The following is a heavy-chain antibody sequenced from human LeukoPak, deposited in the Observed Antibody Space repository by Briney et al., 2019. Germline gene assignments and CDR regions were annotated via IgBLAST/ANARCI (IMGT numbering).Heavy chain of an antibody. CDR2: IYDSGST. CDR1: GGSISSNSSY. CDR3: ARGTELTNAFHI. J-gene: IGHJ3*02. Sequence: SETLSLTRTVSGGSISSNSSYWGSVRQPPGKGLEWLAIIYDSGSTFYNPSLKSRVIISADTSKNQFSLRLSSVTAADTAVYFCARGTELTNAFHIWGQGTRVTVSS. D-gene: IGHD1-1*01. V-gene: IGHV4-39*07.